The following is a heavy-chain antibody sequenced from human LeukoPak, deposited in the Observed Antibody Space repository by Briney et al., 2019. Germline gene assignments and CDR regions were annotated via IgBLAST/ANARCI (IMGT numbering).Heavy chain of an antibody. CDR3: ARTYYDILTGYNPYFDY. D-gene: IGHD3-9*01. CDR1: GFTFNSYN. V-gene: IGHV3-21*06. J-gene: IGHJ4*02. CDR2: ITRGSTYT. Sequence: GGSLRLSCAASGFTFNSYNMNWVRQAPGKGLEGVSSITRGSTYTFYADSVKGRFTISRDNAKNSLYLQMNSLRDEDTAVYYCARTYYDILTGYNPYFDYWGQGILVTVSS.